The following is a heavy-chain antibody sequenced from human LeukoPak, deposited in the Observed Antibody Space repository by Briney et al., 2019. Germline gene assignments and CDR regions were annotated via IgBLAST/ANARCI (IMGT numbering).Heavy chain of an antibody. CDR1: GFTFSSYA. J-gene: IGHJ4*02. CDR3: AKDLLLVPAAKIDY. Sequence: QPGGSLRLSCAASGFTFSSYAMSWVRQAPGKGLEWVSAISGSSGSTYYADSVKGRFTISRDNSKNTLYLQMNSLRAEDTAVYYCAKDLLLVPAAKIDYWGQGTLVTVSS. CDR2: ISGSSGST. D-gene: IGHD2-2*01. V-gene: IGHV3-23*01.